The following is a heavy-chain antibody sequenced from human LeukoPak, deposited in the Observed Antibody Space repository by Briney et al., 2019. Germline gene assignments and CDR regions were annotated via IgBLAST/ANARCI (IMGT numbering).Heavy chain of an antibody. CDR1: GFTFSSYA. J-gene: IGHJ4*02. CDR2: ISGSGGST. D-gene: IGHD3-22*01. CDR3: AKDSYDSSGYFGGDFDY. V-gene: IGHV3-23*01. Sequence: GGSLRLSCAASGFTFSSYAMSWVRQAPGKGLEWVSAISGSGGSTYYADSVKGRFTISRDNSKNTLYLQMNSLRAEDTAVYYCAKDSYDSSGYFGGDFDYWGQGTLVTVSS.